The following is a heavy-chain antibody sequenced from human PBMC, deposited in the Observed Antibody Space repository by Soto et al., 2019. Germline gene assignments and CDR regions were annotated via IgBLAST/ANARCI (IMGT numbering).Heavy chain of an antibody. Sequence: PGGSLRLSCAASGFTFSSYAMSWVRQAPGKGLEWVSAISGSGGSTYYADSVKGRFTISRDNSKNTLYLQMNSLRAEDTAVYYCAKGLGATISGYYYYYMDVWGKGTTVTISS. V-gene: IGHV3-23*01. D-gene: IGHD5-12*01. CDR2: ISGSGGST. J-gene: IGHJ6*03. CDR3: AKGLGATISGYYYYYMDV. CDR1: GFTFSSYA.